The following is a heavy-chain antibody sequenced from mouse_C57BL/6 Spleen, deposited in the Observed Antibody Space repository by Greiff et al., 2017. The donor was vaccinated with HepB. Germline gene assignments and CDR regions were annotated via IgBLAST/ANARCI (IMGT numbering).Heavy chain of an antibody. CDR2: IYPGSGST. CDR3: ARERGTTVVGYFDV. J-gene: IGHJ1*03. V-gene: IGHV1-55*01. D-gene: IGHD1-1*01. Sequence: VKLQESGAELVKPGASVKMSCKASGYTFTSYWITWVKQRPGQGLEWIGDIYPGSGSTNYNEKFKSKATLTVDTSSSTAYMQLSSLTSEDSAVYYCARERGTTVVGYFDVWGTGTTVTVSS. CDR1: GYTFTSYW.